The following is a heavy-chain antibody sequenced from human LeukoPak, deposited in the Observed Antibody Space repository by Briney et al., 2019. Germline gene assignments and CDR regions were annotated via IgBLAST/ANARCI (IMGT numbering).Heavy chain of an antibody. CDR1: GYTFTSDG. J-gene: IGHJ5*02. CDR3: ARLGYSHP. Sequence: ASVKVSCKASGYTFTSDGISWVRQAPGQGLEWMGWISAYNGNTNYAQKLQGRVTMTRNTSISTAYMELSSVRSEDTAVYYCARLGYSHPWGQGTLVTVSS. D-gene: IGHD5-18*01. CDR2: ISAYNGNT. V-gene: IGHV1-18*01.